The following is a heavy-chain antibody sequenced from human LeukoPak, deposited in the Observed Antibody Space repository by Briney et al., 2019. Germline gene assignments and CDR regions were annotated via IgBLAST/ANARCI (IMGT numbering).Heavy chain of an antibody. CDR2: MSSSGGST. D-gene: IGHD3-22*01. CDR3: ATDGGYDSSGYYDY. CDR1: GFTFRRYA. Sequence: GGSLRLSCGASGFTFRRYAMSWVRQAPGKGLGLVSAMSSSGGSTYNADSVKGRFSISRDNSKNTLYLQMTSLRVEDTAVYYCATDGGYDSSGYYDYWGQGNLVTVSS. V-gene: IGHV3-23*01. J-gene: IGHJ4*02.